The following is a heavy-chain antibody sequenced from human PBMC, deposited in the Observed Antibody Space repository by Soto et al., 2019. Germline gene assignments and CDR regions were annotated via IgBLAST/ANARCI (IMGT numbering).Heavy chain of an antibody. V-gene: IGHV1-8*01. J-gene: IGHJ5*02. D-gene: IGHD3-16*01. CDR3: ARCRIMVPGPFPP. CDR2: GNPSTGNT. Sequence: QVQLVQSGAEVKKPGASVKVSCKASGYTFTSYDIIWVRQATGQGLEWMGWGNPSTGNTDSAEECPGRPTMPQHTPMSTVYMEPFTPTLHDTAVYYSARCRIMVPGPFPPWGQGPLRTVSS. CDR1: GYTFTSYD.